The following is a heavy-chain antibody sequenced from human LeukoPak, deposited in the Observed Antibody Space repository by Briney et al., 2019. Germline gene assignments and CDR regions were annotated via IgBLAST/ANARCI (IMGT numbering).Heavy chain of an antibody. Sequence: PGGSLRLSCAASGFTFSSYSMNWVRQAPGKGLEWVSYISSSSTIYYADSVKGRFTISRDNAKNSLYLQMNSLRAEDTAVYYCARDDSYSGYTPQDMDVWGKGTTVTVSS. V-gene: IGHV3-48*04. CDR2: ISSSSTI. CDR3: ARDDSYSGYTPQDMDV. J-gene: IGHJ6*03. D-gene: IGHD5-12*01. CDR1: GFTFSSYS.